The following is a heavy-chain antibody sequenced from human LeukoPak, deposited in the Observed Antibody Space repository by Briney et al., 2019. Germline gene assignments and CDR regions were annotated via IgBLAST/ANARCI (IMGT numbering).Heavy chain of an antibody. D-gene: IGHD3-10*01. CDR2: ISTIFDTS. CDR1: GGTFSSYA. CDR3: ARVRFGESSDWPFDL. J-gene: IGHJ2*01. V-gene: IGHV1-69*13. Sequence: GASVKVSCKGSGGTFSSYAISWVRQAAGQGLEWMGGISTIFDTSSYAEKFQGRVTITADESTSTAYMELNSLTSEDTAVYYCARVRFGESSDWPFDLWGRGTLVTVSS.